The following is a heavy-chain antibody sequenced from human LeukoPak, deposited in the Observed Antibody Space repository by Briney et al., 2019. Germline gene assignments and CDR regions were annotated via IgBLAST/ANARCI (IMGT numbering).Heavy chain of an antibody. V-gene: IGHV4-34*01. CDR1: GGSFSGYY. CDR3: AKNPLKKNWFDP. Sequence: SKTLSLTCAVYGGSFSGYYWSWIRQPPGKGLEWIGEINHSGSTNYNPSLKSRVTISVDTSKNQFSLKLSSVTAADTAVYYCAKNPLKKNWFDPWGQGTLVTVSS. CDR2: INHSGST. J-gene: IGHJ5*02.